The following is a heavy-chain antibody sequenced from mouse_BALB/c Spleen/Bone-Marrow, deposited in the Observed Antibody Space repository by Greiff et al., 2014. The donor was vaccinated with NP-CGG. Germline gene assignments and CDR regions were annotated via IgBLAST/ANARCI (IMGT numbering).Heavy chain of an antibody. D-gene: IGHD1-2*01. V-gene: IGHV2-9*02. CDR1: GFSLTSYG. J-gene: IGHJ4*01. CDR2: IWADGST. CDR3: ARITTATGAMDY. Sequence: VHLVESGPGLVAPSQSLSITCTVSGFSLTSYGVHWVRQPPGKGLEWLGVIWADGSTNYNSALMSRLSIRKDNPKSQVFLKMNSLQTDDTAMYYCARITTATGAMDYWGQGTSVTVSS.